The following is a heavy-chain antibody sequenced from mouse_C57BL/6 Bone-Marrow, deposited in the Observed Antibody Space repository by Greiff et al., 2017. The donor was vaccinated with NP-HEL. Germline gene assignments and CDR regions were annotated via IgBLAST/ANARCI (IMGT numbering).Heavy chain of an antibody. D-gene: IGHD2-12*01. CDR1: GYTFTDYY. CDR2: INPNNGGT. CDR3: ARESYDAMDY. Sequence: EVQLQQSGPELVKPGASVKISCKASGYTFTDYYMNWVKQSHGKSLEWIGAINPNNGGTSYNQRFKGKDTLTVDKSSSTAYMELRSLTSEDSAVYYCARESYDAMDYWGQGTSVTVSS. J-gene: IGHJ4*01. V-gene: IGHV1-26*01.